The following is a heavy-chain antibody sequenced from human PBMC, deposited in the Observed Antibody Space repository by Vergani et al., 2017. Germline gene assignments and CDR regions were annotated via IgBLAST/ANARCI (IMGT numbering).Heavy chain of an antibody. V-gene: IGHV3-20*04. CDR2: INWNGGST. D-gene: IGHD3-10*01. CDR3: ARVPDYYGSGSYYLSWSYYYYGMDV. CDR1: GFTFDDYG. Sequence: EVQLVESGGGVVRPGGSLRLSCAASGFTFDDYGMSWVRQAPGKGLEWVSGINWNGGSTGYADSVKGRFTISRDNAKNSLYLQMNSLRAEDTALYYCARVPDYYGSGSYYLSWSYYYYGMDVWGQGTTVTVSS. J-gene: IGHJ6*02.